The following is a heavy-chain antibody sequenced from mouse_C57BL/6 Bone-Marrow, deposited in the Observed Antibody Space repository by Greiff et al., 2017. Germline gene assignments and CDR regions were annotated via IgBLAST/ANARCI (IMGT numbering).Heavy chain of an antibody. Sequence: DVMLVESGGDLVKPGGSLKLSCAASGFTFSSYGMSWVRQTPDKRLEWVATISSGGSYTYYPDSVKGRFTISRDNAKSTLYLQMSSLKSEDTAMYYCASLRWLRRGGVGFAYWGQGTLVTVSA. V-gene: IGHV5-6*02. CDR1: GFTFSSYG. CDR3: ASLRWLRRGGVGFAY. J-gene: IGHJ3*01. CDR2: ISSGGSYT. D-gene: IGHD2-2*01.